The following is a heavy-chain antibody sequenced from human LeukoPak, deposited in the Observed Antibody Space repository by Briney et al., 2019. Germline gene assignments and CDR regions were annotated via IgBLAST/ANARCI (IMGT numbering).Heavy chain of an antibody. V-gene: IGHV3-30*02. D-gene: IGHD6-6*01. CDR1: GFTFSSYG. J-gene: IGHJ6*03. CDR3: ARELIAALGEGDYYYYMDV. CDR2: IRYDGTNK. Sequence: PGGSLRLSCAASGFTFSSYGMHWVRQAPGKGLEWVAFIRYDGTNKYYADSVKGRFTISRDNSKNTLYLQMNSLRAEDTAVYYCARELIAALGEGDYYYYMDVWGKGTTVTVSS.